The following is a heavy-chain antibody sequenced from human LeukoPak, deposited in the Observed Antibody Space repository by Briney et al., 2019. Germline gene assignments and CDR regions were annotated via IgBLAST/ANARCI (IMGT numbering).Heavy chain of an antibody. D-gene: IGHD2-2*02. J-gene: IGHJ5*02. CDR3: ASRHCSSTSCYTSWFDP. CDR1: GGSISSSSYY. Sequence: HSETLSLTCTVSGGSISSSSYYWGWIRQPPGKGLEWIGSIYYSGSTYYNPSLKSRVTISVDTSKNQFSLKLSSVTAADTAVYYCASRHCSSTSCYTSWFDPWGQGTLVTVSS. CDR2: IYYSGST. V-gene: IGHV4-39*01.